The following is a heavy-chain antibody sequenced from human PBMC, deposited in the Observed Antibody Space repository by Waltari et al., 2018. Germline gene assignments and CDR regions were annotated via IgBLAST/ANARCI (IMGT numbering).Heavy chain of an antibody. Sequence: QVQLVQSGAEVKKPGASVKVSCKVSGYTLTDLSMPWVRQAPGKGLEWMGGFDPEDGETIYAQKFQGRVTMTEDTSTDTAYMELSSLRSEDTAVYYCATTSGYSSSWYYYGMDVWGQGTTVTVSS. D-gene: IGHD6-13*01. J-gene: IGHJ6*02. CDR2: FDPEDGET. V-gene: IGHV1-24*01. CDR3: ATTSGYSSSWYYYGMDV. CDR1: GYTLTDLS.